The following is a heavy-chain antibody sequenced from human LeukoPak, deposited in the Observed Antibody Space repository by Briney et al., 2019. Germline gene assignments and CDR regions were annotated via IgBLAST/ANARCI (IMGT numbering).Heavy chain of an antibody. CDR2: ISAYNGNT. V-gene: IGHV1-18*01. D-gene: IGHD3-3*01. Sequence: GASVKVSCKASGYTFTSYGISWVRQAPGQGLEWMGWISAYNGNTNYAQKLQGRVTMTTDTSTSTAYMELRSLRSDDTAVYYCARDYPYDFWSGYEGGRGYFDYWGQGTLVTVSS. CDR1: GYTFTSYG. CDR3: ARDYPYDFWSGYEGGRGYFDY. J-gene: IGHJ4*02.